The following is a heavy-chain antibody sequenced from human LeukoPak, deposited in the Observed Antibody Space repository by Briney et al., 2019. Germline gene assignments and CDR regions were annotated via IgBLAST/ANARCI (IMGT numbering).Heavy chain of an antibody. CDR3: ARGASASPSQFDY. CDR2: INTDGSST. V-gene: IGHV3-74*01. CDR1: GFTVSSYC. D-gene: IGHD3-3*01. Sequence: GGSLGLSCAASGFTVSSYCMHWVRQAPGKGLVWVSRINTDGSSTTYADSVKGRFTISRDNAKNTLYLQMNSLRAEDTAVYYCARGASASPSQFDYWGQGTLVTVSS. J-gene: IGHJ4*02.